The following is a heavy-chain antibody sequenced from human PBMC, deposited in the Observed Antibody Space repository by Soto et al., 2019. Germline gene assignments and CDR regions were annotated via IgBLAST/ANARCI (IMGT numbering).Heavy chain of an antibody. CDR1: GDTFTDYY. J-gene: IGHJ4*01. CDR3: ARGGHVVVVTAALDY. D-gene: IGHD2-21*02. V-gene: IGHV1-46*01. Sequence: QVQLMQSGAEVKKPGASVKVSCKASGDTFTDYYIHWVRQAPGQGLEWMGTVNPSGGHTTYAQHFLGRVTMTRDTSTSTLYKELTSLTSEDTAVYYCARGGHVVVVTAALDYWGHGTLVTVSS. CDR2: VNPSGGHT.